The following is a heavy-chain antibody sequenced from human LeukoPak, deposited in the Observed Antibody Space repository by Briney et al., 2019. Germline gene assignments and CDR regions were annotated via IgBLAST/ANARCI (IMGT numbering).Heavy chain of an antibody. CDR2: ISSSGSTI. D-gene: IGHD2-15*01. Sequence: GGSLRLSCAASGFTFSDYYMSWIRQAPGKGLEWVSYISSSGSTIYYADSVKGRFTISRDNAKNSLYLQMNSLRAEDTAVYYCARGIIERGYCSGGSCYRDAFDIWGQGTMVTVSS. CDR3: ARGIIERGYCSGGSCYRDAFDI. V-gene: IGHV3-11*04. CDR1: GFTFSDYY. J-gene: IGHJ3*02.